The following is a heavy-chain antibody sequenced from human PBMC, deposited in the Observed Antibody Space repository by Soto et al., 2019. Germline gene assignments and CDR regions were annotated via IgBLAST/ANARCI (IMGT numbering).Heavy chain of an antibody. CDR3: AMPYYYYYGMDV. Sequence: SETLSLTCTVSGGSISSSSYSWGWIRQPPGKGLEWIGSIYYSGSTYYNPSLKSRVTISVDTSKNQFSLKLSSVTAADTAVYYCAMPYYYYYGMDVWGQGTTVTVSS. V-gene: IGHV4-39*01. J-gene: IGHJ6*02. CDR1: GGSISSSSYS. CDR2: IYYSGST.